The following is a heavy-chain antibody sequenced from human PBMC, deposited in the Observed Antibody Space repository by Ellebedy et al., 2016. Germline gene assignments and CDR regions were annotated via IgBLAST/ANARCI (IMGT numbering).Heavy chain of an antibody. V-gene: IGHV1-3*01. CDR1: GYTFTSYA. J-gene: IGHJ4*02. D-gene: IGHD3-3*01. CDR3: ARAERITIFGVVDY. CDR2: INAGHGNT. Sequence: ASVKVSCKASGYTFTSYAMHWVRQAPGQRLEWMGWINAGHGNTKYSQKFHGRVTITRDTSASTAYMELSSLRSEDTAVYYCARAERITIFGVVDYWGQGTLVTVSS.